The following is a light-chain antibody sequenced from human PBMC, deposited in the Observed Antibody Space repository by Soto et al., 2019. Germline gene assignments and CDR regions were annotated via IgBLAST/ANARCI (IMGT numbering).Light chain of an antibody. CDR1: QTISSW. CDR3: QQYNDYWT. V-gene: IGKV1-5*03. Sequence: DIQMTQSPSTLSGSVGDRVTITCRASQTISSWLAWYQQKPGKAPKLLIYKASTLKSGVPSRFSGSGSGTEFTLTISILQHDDFATYYCQQYNDYWTFGQGTKVDIK. J-gene: IGKJ1*01. CDR2: KAS.